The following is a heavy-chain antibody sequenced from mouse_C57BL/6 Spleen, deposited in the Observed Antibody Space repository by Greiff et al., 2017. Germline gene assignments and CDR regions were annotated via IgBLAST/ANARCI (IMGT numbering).Heavy chain of an antibody. J-gene: IGHJ2*01. CDR3: TRGGYYSPYVDY. D-gene: IGHD2-3*01. CDR1: GYTFTDYE. V-gene: IGHV1-15*01. CDR2: IDPETGGP. Sequence: QVQLQQSGAELVRPGASVTLSCKASGYTFTDYEMHWVKQTPVHGLEWIGAIDPETGGPAYNQKFKGKAILTADKSSSTAYMELRSLTSEDSAVYYCTRGGYYSPYVDYWGQGTTLTVSS.